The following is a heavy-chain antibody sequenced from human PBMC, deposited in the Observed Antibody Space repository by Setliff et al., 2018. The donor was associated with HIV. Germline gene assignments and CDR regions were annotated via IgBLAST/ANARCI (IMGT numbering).Heavy chain of an antibody. J-gene: IGHJ4*02. D-gene: IGHD3-3*01. CDR1: GFTYSDHY. Sequence: GGSLRLSCAASGFTYSDHYMDWVRQAPGKGLEWVANIKEDGSEEYYVDSVKGRFTISRDNAKNSVYLQMNSLRAEDTALYYCARVALYYDFWSGYYSGPPDHWGQGTLVTVSS. CDR3: ARVALYYDFWSGYYSGPPDH. V-gene: IGHV3-7*03. CDR2: IKEDGSEE.